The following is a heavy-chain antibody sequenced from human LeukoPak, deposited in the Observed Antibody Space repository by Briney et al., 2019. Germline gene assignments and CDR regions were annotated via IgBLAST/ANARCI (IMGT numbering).Heavy chain of an antibody. V-gene: IGHV3-23*01. CDR1: GFTFTNSA. D-gene: IGHD3-9*01. Sequence: QPGGSLRLSCAASGFTFTNSAMGWVRQSPGKGLEWVSGITPGGVTSYVDSVKGRFTISRDNSENAVSLQMNSLRDEDTAVYFCTKGFEGGTPHWGQGTRVTVSS. CDR3: TKGFEGGTPH. J-gene: IGHJ4*02. CDR2: ITPGGVT.